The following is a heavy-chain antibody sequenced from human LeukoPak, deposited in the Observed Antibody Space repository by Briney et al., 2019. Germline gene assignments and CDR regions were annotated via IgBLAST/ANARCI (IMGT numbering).Heavy chain of an antibody. D-gene: IGHD6-19*01. CDR2: IYYSGST. CDR1: GGSISGSY. CDR3: ARHSQWLAAGHFDY. J-gene: IGHJ4*02. V-gene: IGHV4-59*05. Sequence: SETLSLTCTVSGGSISGSYWSWIRQPPGKGLEWIGGIYYSGSTYYNPSLKTRVTISVDTSKNQFSLKLSSVTAADTAVYYCARHSQWLAAGHFDYWGQGTLVTVSS.